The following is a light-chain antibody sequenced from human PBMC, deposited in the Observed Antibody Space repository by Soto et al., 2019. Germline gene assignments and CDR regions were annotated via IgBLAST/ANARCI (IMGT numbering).Light chain of an antibody. J-gene: IGLJ2*01. CDR2: GNS. Sequence: QSVLTQPPSVSGAPGQRVTISCTGSSSYIGAGYDVHWYQQLPGTAPKLLIYGNSNRPSGVPDRFSGSKSGTSASLAITGLQAEDEADYYCQSYDSSLVVFGGGTKLTVL. CDR3: QSYDSSLVV. V-gene: IGLV1-40*01. CDR1: SSYIGAGYD.